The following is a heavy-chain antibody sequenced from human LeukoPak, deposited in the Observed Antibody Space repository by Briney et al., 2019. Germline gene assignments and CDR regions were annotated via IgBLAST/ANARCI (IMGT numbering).Heavy chain of an antibody. CDR2: IKEDGSET. J-gene: IGHJ4*02. CDR1: GFTFRNYV. Sequence: GGSLGLSCAASGFTFRNYVIHWVRRAPGQGLEWVASIKEDGSETHYVDSVRGRFTISRDNDKNSLYLQMNNLRAEDTAMYYCARDGGWWRFDFWGQGALVTVSS. V-gene: IGHV3-7*03. CDR3: ARDGGWWRFDF. D-gene: IGHD2-8*02.